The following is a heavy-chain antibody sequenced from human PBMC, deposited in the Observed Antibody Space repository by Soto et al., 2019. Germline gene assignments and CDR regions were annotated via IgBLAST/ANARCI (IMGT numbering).Heavy chain of an antibody. V-gene: IGHV2-70*04. CDR1: GFSLSTSGMR. J-gene: IGHJ4*02. CDR3: ARDSGAYYFDY. D-gene: IGHD4-17*01. Sequence: ESGPTLVNPTQTLTLTCTFSGFSLSTSGMRVSWIRQPPGKALEWLARIDWDDDKFYSTSLKTRLTISEDTSKNQVVLTMTNMDPVDTATYYCARDSGAYYFDYWGQGTLVTVSS. CDR2: IDWDDDK.